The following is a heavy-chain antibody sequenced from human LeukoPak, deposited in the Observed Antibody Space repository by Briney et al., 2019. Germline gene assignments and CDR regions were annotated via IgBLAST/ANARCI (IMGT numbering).Heavy chain of an antibody. V-gene: IGHV3-53*01. CDR1: GFTVSSNS. Sequence: GGSLRLSCTVSGFTVSSNSMSWVRQAPGKGLEWVSFIYSDNTHYSDSVKGRFTISRDNSKNTLYLQMNSLSPEDTAIYYCATTRGSSFDYWGQGTLVTVSS. J-gene: IGHJ4*02. D-gene: IGHD1-26*01. CDR2: IYSDNT. CDR3: ATTRGSSFDY.